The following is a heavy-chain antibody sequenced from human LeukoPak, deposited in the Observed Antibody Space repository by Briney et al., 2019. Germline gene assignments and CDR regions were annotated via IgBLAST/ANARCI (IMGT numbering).Heavy chain of an antibody. V-gene: IGHV3-30*02. CDR1: GFTVSSNY. CDR3: AKETPLQPADY. CDR2: IRYDGSNK. Sequence: GGSLRLSCAASGFTVSSNYMSWVRQAPGKGLEWVAFIRYDGSNKYYADSVKGRFAISRDNSKNTLYLQMNSLRAEDTAVYYCAKETPLQPADYWGQGTLVTVSS. J-gene: IGHJ4*02. D-gene: IGHD2-15*01.